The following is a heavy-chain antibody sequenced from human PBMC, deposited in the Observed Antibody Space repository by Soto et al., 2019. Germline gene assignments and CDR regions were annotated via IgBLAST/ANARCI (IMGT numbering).Heavy chain of an antibody. V-gene: IGHV4-34*01. CDR2: NNHSGST. J-gene: IGHJ6*02. CDR3: ARGKRYYYGSDYYGMDV. CDR1: GGSFSGYY. Sequence: QVQLQQWGAGLLKPSETLSLTCAVYGGSFSGYYWSWIRQPPGKGLEWIGENNHSGSTNYNPSLKGRVTISVDTSKNQFSLKLSSVTAADTAVYYCARGKRYYYGSDYYGMDVWGQGTTVTVSS. D-gene: IGHD3-10*01.